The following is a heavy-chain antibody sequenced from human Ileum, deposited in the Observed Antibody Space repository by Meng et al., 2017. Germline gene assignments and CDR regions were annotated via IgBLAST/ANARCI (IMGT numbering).Heavy chain of an antibody. V-gene: IGHV4-4*02. CDR1: GGSISDSNW. D-gene: IGHD5-12*01. CDR3: ARDLLGPAIAASGYFDP. J-gene: IGHJ5*02. Sequence: QVQLQESGPGLVKPSGLLSLTCAVSGGSISDSNWWSWVRQPPGKGLEWIGEIYHTGSTNYNPSLKSRVTMSLDKSKNQFFLDLTSVTAADTAVYYCARDLLGPAIAASGYFDPWGQGTLVTVSS. CDR2: IYHTGST.